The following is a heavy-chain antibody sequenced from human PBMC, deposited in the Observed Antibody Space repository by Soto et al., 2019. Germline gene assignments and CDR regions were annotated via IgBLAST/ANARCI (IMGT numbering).Heavy chain of an antibody. Sequence: EVQLLESGGGLVQPGGSLRLSCAASGFTFGSYAMNWVRQVPGKGLEWVSVIYNFGSTYYADSVKGRFTISRDNSKNTLYLQMNSLRAEDTAVYYCARDCPTNYGDACMDVWGQGTTVTVSS. CDR2: IYNFGST. V-gene: IGHV3-23*01. J-gene: IGHJ6*02. CDR1: GFTFGSYA. CDR3: ARDCPTNYGDACMDV. D-gene: IGHD4-17*01.